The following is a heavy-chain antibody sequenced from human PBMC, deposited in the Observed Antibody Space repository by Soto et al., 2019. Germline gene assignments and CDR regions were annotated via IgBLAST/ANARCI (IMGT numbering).Heavy chain of an antibody. J-gene: IGHJ3*02. CDR3: ITVTTVTMVLAFDI. CDR2: IKSKTDGGTT. D-gene: IGHD4-17*01. CDR1: GFTFNNAW. Sequence: GGSLRLSCAASGFTFNNAWMSWVRQAPGKGLEWVGRIKSKTDGGTTDYAAPVKGRFTISRDDSKNTLYLQMNSLKTEDTAVYYCITVTTVTMVLAFDIWGQGTMVTVSS. V-gene: IGHV3-15*01.